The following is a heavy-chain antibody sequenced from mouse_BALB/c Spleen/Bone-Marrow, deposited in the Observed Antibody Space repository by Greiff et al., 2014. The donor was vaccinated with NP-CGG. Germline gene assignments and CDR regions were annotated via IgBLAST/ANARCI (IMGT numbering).Heavy chain of an antibody. CDR3: ARGNWDFAY. CDR2: IYPYSGGT. Sequence: EVQLQESGPELVRPGASVKISCKASGYTFTDYNIYWVKQSHGKSPEWIGYIYPYSGGTGYNQKFKSKATLTVDNSSTTVYMEXRSLTSEDSAVYYCARGNWDFAYWGQGTLVTVST. CDR1: GYTFTDYN. V-gene: IGHV1S29*02. D-gene: IGHD4-1*01. J-gene: IGHJ3*01.